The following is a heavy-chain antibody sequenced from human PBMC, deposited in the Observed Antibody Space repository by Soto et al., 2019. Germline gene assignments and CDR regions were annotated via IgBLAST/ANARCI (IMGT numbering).Heavy chain of an antibody. J-gene: IGHJ6*02. V-gene: IGHV3-33*01. D-gene: IGHD3-10*01. CDR2: IWYDGSNK. CDR1: GFSFSSYG. CDR3: ARVRGRYYGSGSYDGMDV. Sequence: QVPLVESGGGVVQPGRSLRLSCAASGFSFSSYGMHWVRQAPGKGLEWVAVIWYDGSNKFYADSVKGRFTISRDNSKTTLYREMNSLSVEDTAVYYCARVRGRYYGSGSYDGMDVWGQGTTVTVSS.